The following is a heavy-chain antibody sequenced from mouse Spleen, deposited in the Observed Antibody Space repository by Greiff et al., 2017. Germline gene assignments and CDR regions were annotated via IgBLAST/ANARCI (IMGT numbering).Heavy chain of an antibody. Sequence: VQLKESGGGLVKLGGSLKLSCAASGFTFSSYYMSWVRQTPEKRLEWAATISNSGGSTYYPDSVKDRFTISRDNAKNTLYLQMSSLNSEDTAVYYCARVSGYLDYWGQGTTLTVSS. V-gene: IGHV5-12-1*01. CDR1: GFTFSSYY. J-gene: IGHJ2*01. CDR3: ARVSGYLDY. CDR2: ISNSGGST. D-gene: IGHD2-2*01.